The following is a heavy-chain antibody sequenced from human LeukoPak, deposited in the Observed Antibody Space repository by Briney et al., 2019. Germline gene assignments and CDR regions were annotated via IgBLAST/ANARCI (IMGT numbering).Heavy chain of an antibody. J-gene: IGHJ4*02. Sequence: GGSLRLSCAASGFTFSSYAVSWVRQAPGKGLEWVSSISGSGGSTYSADSVKGRFTISRDSSKNTLYLQMNSLRAEDTALYYCAKDRSCTNDICHGDFDYWGQGTLVAVSS. V-gene: IGHV3-23*01. CDR2: ISGSGGST. CDR3: AKDRSCTNDICHGDFDY. D-gene: IGHD2-8*01. CDR1: GFTFSSYA.